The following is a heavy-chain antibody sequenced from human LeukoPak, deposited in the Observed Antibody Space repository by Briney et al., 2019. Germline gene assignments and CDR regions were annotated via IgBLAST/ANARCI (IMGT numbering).Heavy chain of an antibody. CDR3: ARDSMITFGGVLWFDP. Sequence: SETLSLTCTVSGGSISNYYWSWIRQPPGKGLEWIGRIYTSGSTNYNPSLKSRVTMSVDTSKNQFSLKLSSVTAADTAVYYCARDSMITFGGVLWFDPWGQGTLVTVSS. CDR2: IYTSGST. V-gene: IGHV4-4*07. J-gene: IGHJ5*02. D-gene: IGHD3-16*01. CDR1: GGSISNYY.